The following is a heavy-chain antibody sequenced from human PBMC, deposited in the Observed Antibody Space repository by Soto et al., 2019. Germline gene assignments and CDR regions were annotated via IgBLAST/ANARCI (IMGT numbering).Heavy chain of an antibody. V-gene: IGHV3-15*01. J-gene: IGHJ4*02. CDR3: TTALVYGDYVDY. D-gene: IGHD4-17*01. CDR1: GFTFSNAW. CDR2: IKSKVDSATT. Sequence: WSLRLSCAASGFTFSNAWMSWVRQAPGEGLEWVGRIKSKVDSATTDYAAPVKGRFSISRDDSRNTLYLQMNSLKIEDTAVYYCTTALVYGDYVDYWGQGTLVTVSS.